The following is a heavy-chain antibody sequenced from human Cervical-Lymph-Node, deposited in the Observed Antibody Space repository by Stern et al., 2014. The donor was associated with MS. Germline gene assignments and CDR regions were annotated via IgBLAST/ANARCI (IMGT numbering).Heavy chain of an antibody. Sequence: QVQLVESGGGVVQPGRSLRLSCAASGFIFSNYGMHWVRQAPGKGPEWVAVIWYDGSNKYYADSVKGRFTISRDNSKNTLYLQMNSLRAEDTAVYYCASCPRGQITGCSHWGRGTLVIVSS. J-gene: IGHJ4*02. V-gene: IGHV3-33*01. CDR1: GFIFSNYG. D-gene: IGHD1-14*01. CDR2: IWYDGSNK. CDR3: ASCPRGQITGCSH.